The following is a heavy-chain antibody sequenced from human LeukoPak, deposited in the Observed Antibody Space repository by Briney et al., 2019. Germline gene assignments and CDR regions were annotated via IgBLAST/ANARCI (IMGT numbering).Heavy chain of an antibody. Sequence: GGSLRLSCAASGFTVSSNYMSWVRQAPGKGLEWVSVIYSGGSTYYADSVKGRFTISRDNSKNTLYLQMNSLRAEDTAVYYCAREWGYDSSGYYDLYYYYGMDVWGQGTTVTVSS. V-gene: IGHV3-53*05. CDR2: IYSGGST. CDR3: AREWGYDSSGYYDLYYYYGMDV. J-gene: IGHJ6*02. CDR1: GFTVSSNY. D-gene: IGHD3-22*01.